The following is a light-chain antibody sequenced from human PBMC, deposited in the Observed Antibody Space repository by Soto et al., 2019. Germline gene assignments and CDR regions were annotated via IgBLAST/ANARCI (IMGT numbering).Light chain of an antibody. CDR1: SSDVGRYNY. J-gene: IGLJ1*01. CDR3: TSYTSIITYV. Sequence: QSVLTQPASVSGSPGQSITISCTGTSSDVGRYNYVSWYQQHPGKAPKFMIYEVSNRPSGVSNRFSGSKSGNTASLTISGLQAEDEADYYCTSYTSIITYVCGTETKVTGL. V-gene: IGLV2-14*01. CDR2: EVS.